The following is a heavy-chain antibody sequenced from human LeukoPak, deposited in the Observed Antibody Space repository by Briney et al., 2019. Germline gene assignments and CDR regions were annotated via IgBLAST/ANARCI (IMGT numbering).Heavy chain of an antibody. CDR2: IGASGATT. Sequence: GGSLTLSCAVSGLTFNKYAMNWVRQGPGKRLEWVSGIGASGATTYYADSVKGRFTISRDNSKNTLFLQLKSLRADDTGVYFCAKDLEAVAGTIVNDYWGQGTPVTVSS. J-gene: IGHJ4*02. D-gene: IGHD6-19*01. CDR1: GLTFNKYA. V-gene: IGHV3-23*01. CDR3: AKDLEAVAGTIVNDY.